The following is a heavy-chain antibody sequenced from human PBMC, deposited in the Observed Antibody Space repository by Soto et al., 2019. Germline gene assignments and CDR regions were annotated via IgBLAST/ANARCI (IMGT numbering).Heavy chain of an antibody. V-gene: IGHV1-69*02. CDR2: IIPILGIA. CDR3: AKVGRRSLEGSCRCPQGN. Sequence: SVKVSCKASGGTFSSYTISWVRQAPGQGLEWMGRIIPILGIANYAQKFQGRVTITADKSTSTAYMELSSLRSEDTAVYYCAKVGRRSLEGSCRCPQGNWGRGPL. D-gene: IGHD1-26*01. CDR1: GGTFSSYT. J-gene: IGHJ4*02.